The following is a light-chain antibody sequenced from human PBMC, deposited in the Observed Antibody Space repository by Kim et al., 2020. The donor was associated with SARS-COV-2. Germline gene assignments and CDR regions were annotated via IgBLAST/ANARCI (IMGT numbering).Light chain of an antibody. CDR1: KLENKY. V-gene: IGLV3-1*01. J-gene: IGLJ2*01. Sequence: SYELTQPPSVSVSPGQTASISCSGDKLENKYVCWYQQKPGQSPVLVIYHDTERPSVIPERFSGSNSGNTATLTISETQPMDEADYYCQAWDSSTAVFGGGTRLTVL. CDR3: QAWDSSTAV. CDR2: HDT.